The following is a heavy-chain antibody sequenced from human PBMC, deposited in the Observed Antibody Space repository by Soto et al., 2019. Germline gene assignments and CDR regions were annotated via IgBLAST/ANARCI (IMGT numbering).Heavy chain of an antibody. CDR3: AKETVEYYFDY. J-gene: IGHJ4*02. CDR2: ISYDGSNK. Sequence: AGGSLRLSCASSGVTFSSYGMHWVRQAPGKGLEWVAVISYDGSNKYYADSVKGRFTISRDNSKNTLYLQMNSLRGEDTAVYYCAKETVEYYFDYWGQGTLVTVSS. CDR1: GVTFSSYG. V-gene: IGHV3-30*18. D-gene: IGHD3-3*01.